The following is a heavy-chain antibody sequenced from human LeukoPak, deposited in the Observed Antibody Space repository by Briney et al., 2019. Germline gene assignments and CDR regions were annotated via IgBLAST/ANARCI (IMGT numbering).Heavy chain of an antibody. Sequence: GGSLRLSCAASGFTFSSYGMHWVRQAPGKGLEWVAVISYDGSNKYYADSVKGRFTISRDNSKNTLYLQMNSLRVEDTAIYYCAKSEDIVVVPSATLDYWGQGTLVTVSS. D-gene: IGHD2-2*01. CDR3: AKSEDIVVVPSATLDY. V-gene: IGHV3-30*18. CDR1: GFTFSSYG. J-gene: IGHJ4*02. CDR2: ISYDGSNK.